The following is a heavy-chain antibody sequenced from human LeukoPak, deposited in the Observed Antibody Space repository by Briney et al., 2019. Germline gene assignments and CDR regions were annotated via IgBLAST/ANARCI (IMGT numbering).Heavy chain of an antibody. D-gene: IGHD3-22*01. V-gene: IGHV1-8*01. CDR2: MNPNSGNT. CDR1: GYTFTSYD. Sequence: ASVKVSCKASGYTFTSYDINWVRQATGQGLEWMGWMNPNSGNTGYAQKFQGRVTMTRNTSISTAYMELSSLRSEDTAVYYCARDRPCYYDSSGYYFGGHDAFDIWGQGTMVTVSS. CDR3: ARDRPCYYDSSGYYFGGHDAFDI. J-gene: IGHJ3*02.